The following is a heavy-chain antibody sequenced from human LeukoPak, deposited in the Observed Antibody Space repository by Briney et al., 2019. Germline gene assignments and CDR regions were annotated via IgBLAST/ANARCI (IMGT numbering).Heavy chain of an antibody. V-gene: IGHV1-2*02. CDR2: INPNSGGT. J-gene: IGHJ4*02. Sequence: GASVKVSCKASGYTFTGYYMHWVRQAPGQGLEWMGWINPNSGGTNYAQKFQGRVTMTRDTSISTAYMELSRLRSDGTAVYYCARGHLEYYDILTGFDYWGQGTLATVSS. CDR3: ARGHLEYYDILTGFDY. CDR1: GYTFTGYY. D-gene: IGHD3-9*01.